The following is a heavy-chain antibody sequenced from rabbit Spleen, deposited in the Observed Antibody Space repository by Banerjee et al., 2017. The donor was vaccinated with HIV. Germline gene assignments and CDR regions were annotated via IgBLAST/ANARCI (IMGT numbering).Heavy chain of an antibody. CDR3: ARDTGSSFSSYGMDL. J-gene: IGHJ6*01. Sequence: QSLEESGGGLVQPGASLTLTCTASGFSFSSSDYMCWVRQAPGKGLEWISCIAGGSSGFTYSATWAKGRFTISRTSSTTVTLQMTSLTVADTATYFCARDTGSSFSSYGMDLWGPGTLVTVS. V-gene: IGHV1S40*01. CDR2: IAGGSSGFT. CDR1: GFSFSSSDY. D-gene: IGHD8-1*01.